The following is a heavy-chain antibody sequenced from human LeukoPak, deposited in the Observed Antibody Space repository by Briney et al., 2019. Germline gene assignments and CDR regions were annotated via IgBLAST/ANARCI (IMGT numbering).Heavy chain of an antibody. V-gene: IGHV1-2*04. CDR3: ARERSPRYWYYDILTGSSPGYIPNSYGMDV. CDR2: INPNSGGT. D-gene: IGHD3-9*01. CDR1: GYTFTGYY. J-gene: IGHJ6*04. Sequence: ASVTVSCKASGYTFTGYYMHWVRQAPGQGLEWMGWINPNSGGTNYPHKFQGWVTMTRDTSISTAYMELSRLRSDDTAVYYCARERSPRYWYYDILTGSSPGYIPNSYGMDVWGKGTTVTVSS.